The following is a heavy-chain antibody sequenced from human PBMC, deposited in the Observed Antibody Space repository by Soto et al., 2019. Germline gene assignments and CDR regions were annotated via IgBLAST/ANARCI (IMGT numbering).Heavy chain of an antibody. V-gene: IGHV1-3*01. CDR3: ASIPSPRAMDTAMVTPDYGMDV. CDR2: INAGNGNT. D-gene: IGHD5-18*01. Sequence: QVQRVQSGAEVKKPGASVKVSCKASGYTFTSYAMHWVRQAPGQRLEWMGWINAGNGNTKYSQKFQGRVTITRDTCASTAYMELISLRSEDTAVYYCASIPSPRAMDTAMVTPDYGMDVWGQGTTVTVSS. J-gene: IGHJ6*02. CDR1: GYTFTSYA.